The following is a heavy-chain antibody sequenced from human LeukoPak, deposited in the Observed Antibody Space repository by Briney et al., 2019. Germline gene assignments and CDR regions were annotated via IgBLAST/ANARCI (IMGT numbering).Heavy chain of an antibody. Sequence: PGGALRLSCAASGVAFSDDTMNWVRQAPGKGLEWGSPISSVSRYIYYADSAKGGRTISRDNAKNSLYLQMNSLRAQDTAVYYCARRGDLSGYSSDIPHDAFDIWGQGTMVTVSS. CDR2: ISSVSRYI. J-gene: IGHJ3*02. CDR1: GVAFSDDT. D-gene: IGHD3-22*01. CDR3: ARRGDLSGYSSDIPHDAFDI. V-gene: IGHV3-21*01.